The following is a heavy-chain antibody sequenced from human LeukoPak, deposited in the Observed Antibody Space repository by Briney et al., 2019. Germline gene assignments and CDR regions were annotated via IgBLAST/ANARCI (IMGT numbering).Heavy chain of an antibody. D-gene: IGHD6-13*01. V-gene: IGHV3-30-3*01. J-gene: IGHJ4*02. CDR2: ISFDGGHR. CDR3: ARPRTIAAAGIFGAFDY. CDR1: GFIFSSYS. Sequence: GGSLRLSCEASGFIFSSYSMHWVRQAPGKGLEWVAVISFDGGHRYYADSVKGRFTISRDNSKNTLYLQMNSLRPEDTAPYYCARPRTIAAAGIFGAFDYWGQGTLVTVSS.